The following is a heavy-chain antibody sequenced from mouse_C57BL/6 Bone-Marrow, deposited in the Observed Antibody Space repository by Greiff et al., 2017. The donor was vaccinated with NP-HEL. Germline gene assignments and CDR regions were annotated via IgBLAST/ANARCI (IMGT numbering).Heavy chain of an antibody. J-gene: IGHJ3*01. V-gene: IGHV1-76*01. Sequence: VQLQQSGAELVRPGASVKLSCKASGYTFTDYYINWVKQRPGQGLEWIARIYPGSGNTYYNEKFKGKATLTAEKSSSTAYMQLSSLTSEDSAVYFCARRGGYYGSSYGFAYWGQGTLVTVSA. CDR3: ARRGGYYGSSYGFAY. CDR1: GYTFTDYY. D-gene: IGHD1-1*01. CDR2: IYPGSGNT.